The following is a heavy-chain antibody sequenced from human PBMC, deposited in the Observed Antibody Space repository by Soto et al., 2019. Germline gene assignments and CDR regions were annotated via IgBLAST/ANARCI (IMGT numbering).Heavy chain of an antibody. CDR3: ALRSSGYSSSDH. V-gene: IGHV4-4*02. J-gene: IGHJ4*02. D-gene: IGHD3-22*01. Sequence: SETLSLTCAVSGGSISSSNWWSWVRQPPGKGLEWIGEIYHSGSTNYNPSLKSRVTISVDKSKNQFSLKLSSVRAEDTAVYYCALRSSGYSSSDHWGQGTLVTVSS. CDR2: IYHSGST. CDR1: GGSISSSNW.